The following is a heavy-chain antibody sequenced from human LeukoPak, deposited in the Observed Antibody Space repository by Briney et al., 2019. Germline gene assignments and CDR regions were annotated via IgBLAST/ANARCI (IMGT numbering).Heavy chain of an antibody. Sequence: GGSLRLSCAASGFTFSNAWMSWVRQAPGKGLEWVSAIIGSGGSTYYADSVKGRFTISRDNSKNTLYLQMNSLRAEDTAVYYCAKGITMIVVVITTDYYFDYWGQGTLVTVSS. CDR1: GFTFSNAW. CDR3: AKGITMIVVVITTDYYFDY. J-gene: IGHJ4*02. V-gene: IGHV3-23*01. CDR2: IIGSGGST. D-gene: IGHD3-22*01.